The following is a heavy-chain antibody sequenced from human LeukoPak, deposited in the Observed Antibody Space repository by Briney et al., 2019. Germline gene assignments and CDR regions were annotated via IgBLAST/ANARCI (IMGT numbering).Heavy chain of an antibody. D-gene: IGHD3-16*01. CDR2: IIPIFGTA. J-gene: IGHJ3*02. CDR3: ARDRTTYGRWAFDI. Sequence: SVKVSCKASGGTFISYAISWVRQAPGQGLEWMGGIIPIFGTANYAQKFQGRVTITTDESTSTAYMELSSLRSEDTAVYYCARDRTTYGRWAFDIWGQGTMVTVSS. CDR1: GGTFISYA. V-gene: IGHV1-69*05.